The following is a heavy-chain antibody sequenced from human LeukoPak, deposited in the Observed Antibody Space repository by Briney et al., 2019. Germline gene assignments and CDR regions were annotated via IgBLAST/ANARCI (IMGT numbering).Heavy chain of an antibody. J-gene: IGHJ4*02. CDR2: ISYDGSNK. CDR1: GFTFSSYA. V-gene: IGHV3-30*04. Sequence: GGSLRLSCAASGFTFSSYAMHWVRQAPGKGLEWVAVISYDGSNKYYADSVKGRFTISRDNSKNTLYLQMNSLRAEDTAVYYCARDGEYQLPFDYWGQGTLVTVSS. CDR3: ARDGEYQLPFDY. D-gene: IGHD2-2*01.